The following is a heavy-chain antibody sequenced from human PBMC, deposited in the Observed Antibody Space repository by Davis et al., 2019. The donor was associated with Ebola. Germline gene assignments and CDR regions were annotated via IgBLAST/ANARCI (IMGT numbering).Heavy chain of an antibody. D-gene: IGHD1-26*01. Sequence: MPGGSLRLSCTVSGGSNSSYYWSWIRQPPGKGLEWIGYIYYSGSTNYNPSLKSRVTISVDTSKNQFSLKLSSVTAADTAVYYCASINSGSYTNAFDIWGQGTMVTVSS. CDR3: ASINSGSYTNAFDI. CDR1: GGSNSSYY. J-gene: IGHJ3*02. CDR2: IYYSGST. V-gene: IGHV4-59*01.